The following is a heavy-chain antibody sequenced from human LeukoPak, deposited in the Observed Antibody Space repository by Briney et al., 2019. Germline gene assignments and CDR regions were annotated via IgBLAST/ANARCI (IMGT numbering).Heavy chain of an antibody. J-gene: IGHJ6*03. V-gene: IGHV4-59*01. CDR3: ARDGGSSRYYYYMDV. Sequence: SETLSLTCTVSGGSISSYYWSWLRQPPGKGLEWIGYIYYSGSTNYNPSLKSRVTISVDTSKNQFSLKLSSVTAADTAVYYCARDGGSSRYYYYMDVWGKGTTVTVSS. D-gene: IGHD1-26*01. CDR2: IYYSGST. CDR1: GGSISSYY.